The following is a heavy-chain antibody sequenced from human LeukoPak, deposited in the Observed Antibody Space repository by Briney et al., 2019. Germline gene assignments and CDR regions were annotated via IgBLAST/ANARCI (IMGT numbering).Heavy chain of an antibody. D-gene: IGHD3-3*01. Sequence: TSETLSLTCTVSGGSISSYYWSWIRQPPGKGLEWIGYIYYSGSTNYNPSLKSRVTISVDTSKNQFSLKLSSVTAADTAVYYCARGVLEPEYGYYYYYMDVWGKGTTVTISS. CDR2: IYYSGST. V-gene: IGHV4-59*01. J-gene: IGHJ6*03. CDR3: ARGVLEPEYGYYYYYMDV. CDR1: GGSISSYY.